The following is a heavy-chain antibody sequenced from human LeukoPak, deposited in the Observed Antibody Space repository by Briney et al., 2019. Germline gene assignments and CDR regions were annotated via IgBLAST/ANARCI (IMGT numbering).Heavy chain of an antibody. CDR3: ARMYSGTYIGY. CDR2: ISTSGSTR. V-gene: IGHV3-48*01. Sequence: PGGSLRLSCAASGFTFSDYSMNWVRQAPGKGLEWVSYISTSGSTRYYADSVKGRFTISRDNAKNSLYQQMNSLRVEDTAVYYCARMYSGTYIGYWGQGTLVTVSS. D-gene: IGHD1-26*01. CDR1: GFTFSDYS. J-gene: IGHJ4*02.